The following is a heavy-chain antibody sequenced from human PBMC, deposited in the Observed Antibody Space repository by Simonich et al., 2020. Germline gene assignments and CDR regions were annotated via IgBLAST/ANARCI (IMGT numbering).Heavy chain of an antibody. CDR1: GYTFTGYY. J-gene: IGHJ2*01. Sequence: QVQLVQSGAEVKKPGASVKVSCKASGYTFTGYYMHWVQQAPGQGLVGIGWTNPNKGGKNHAQKFQGMITKTRDTASSTAYRGRGRLGSDDTAVYYCARGGVRSSSWYWYFDLWGRGTLVTVSS. V-gene: IGHV1-2*02. CDR3: ARGGVRSSSWYWYFDL. D-gene: IGHD6-13*01. CDR2: TNPNKGGK.